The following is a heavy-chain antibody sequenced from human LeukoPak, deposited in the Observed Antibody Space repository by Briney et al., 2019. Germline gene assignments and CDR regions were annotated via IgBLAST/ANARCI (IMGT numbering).Heavy chain of an antibody. D-gene: IGHD6-6*01. CDR3: ARDEYSSSSDGFDS. CDR1: GFSLSDYS. CDR2: ISSSSTYI. Sequence: PGGSLRLSCAASGFSLSDYSIHWVRQVPGEGLEWVSSISSSSTYIYYADSVKGRFTISRDNVKNLVYLQVNRLRVEDTAVYYCARDEYSSSSDGFDSWGQGTLVTVSS. J-gene: IGHJ4*02. V-gene: IGHV3-21*06.